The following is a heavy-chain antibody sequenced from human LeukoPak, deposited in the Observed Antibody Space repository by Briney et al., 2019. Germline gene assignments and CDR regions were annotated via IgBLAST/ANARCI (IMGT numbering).Heavy chain of an antibody. V-gene: IGHV4-39*01. CDR2: IYYSGST. CDR3: AAPHAGAAGSTFDY. CDR1: GGSISSSSYY. D-gene: IGHD6-13*01. J-gene: IGHJ4*02. Sequence: SETLSLTCTVSGGSISSSSYYWGWIRQPPGKGLEWIGSIYYSGSTYYNPPLKSRVTISVDTSKNQFSLKLSSVTAADRAVYYCAAPHAGAAGSTFDYWGQGTLVTVSS.